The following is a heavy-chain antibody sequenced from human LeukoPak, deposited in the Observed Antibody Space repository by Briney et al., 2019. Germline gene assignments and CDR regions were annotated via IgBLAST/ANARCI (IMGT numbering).Heavy chain of an antibody. CDR1: GFTVSSNY. CDR2: IYSGGST. D-gene: IGHD3-10*01. Sequence: GGSLRLSCAASGFTVSSNYMSWVRQAPGRGLEWVSVIYSGGSTYYADSVKGRFTISRDNSKNTLFLQMNSLRVGDTAVYYCARGTVTMVDYWGQGTLVTVSS. CDR3: ARGTVTMVDY. J-gene: IGHJ4*02. V-gene: IGHV3-66*01.